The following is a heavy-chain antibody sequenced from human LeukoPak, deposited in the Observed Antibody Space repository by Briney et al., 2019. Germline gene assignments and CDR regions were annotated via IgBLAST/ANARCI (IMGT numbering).Heavy chain of an antibody. Sequence: PGGSLRLSWAASGFTFSDHYMDGVRQAPGKGLEWGGRTRNKANSYTTEYAASVKGRFTISRDDSKNSLYLQMNSLKTEDTAVYYCARVLGYSGYDLAYWGQGTLVTVSS. J-gene: IGHJ4*02. CDR2: TRNKANSYTT. CDR1: GFTFSDHY. D-gene: IGHD5-12*01. V-gene: IGHV3-72*01. CDR3: ARVLGYSGYDLAY.